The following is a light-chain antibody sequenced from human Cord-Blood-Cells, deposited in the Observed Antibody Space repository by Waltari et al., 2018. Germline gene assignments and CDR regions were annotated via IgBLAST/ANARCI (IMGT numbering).Light chain of an antibody. CDR1: SSNIGNTY. J-gene: IGLJ2*01. V-gene: IGLV1-51*01. CDR2: DNN. Sequence: QSVLTQPPSVSAAPGQKVTISCPGSSSNIGNTYVSWYQQLPGTAPKLLIYDNNKRPSGIPDRFSGSKSGTSATLGITGLQTGDEADYYCGTWDSSLSAVFGGGTKLTVL. CDR3: GTWDSSLSAV.